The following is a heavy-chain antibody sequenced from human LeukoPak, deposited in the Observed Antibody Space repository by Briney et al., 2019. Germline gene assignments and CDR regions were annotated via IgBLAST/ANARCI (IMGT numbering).Heavy chain of an antibody. D-gene: IGHD6-19*01. CDR2: IKQDGSEK. CDR3: ARGIAVAGTCYFDY. J-gene: IGHJ4*02. Sequence: PGGSLRLSCAATGFTFSSYWMSWVRQAPGKGLEWVANIKQDGSEKYYVDSVKGRFTISRDNAKNSLYLQMNSLRAEDTAVYYCARGIAVAGTCYFDYWGQGTLVTVSS. CDR1: GFTFSSYW. V-gene: IGHV3-7*01.